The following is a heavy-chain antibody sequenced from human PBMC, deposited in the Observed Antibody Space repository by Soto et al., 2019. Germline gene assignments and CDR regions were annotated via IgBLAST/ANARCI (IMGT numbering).Heavy chain of an antibody. V-gene: IGHV3-74*01. Sequence: PGGSLRLSCAASGFIFTNYWMHWVRQAPGERLVWVARISGDGTTTTYVDSAKGRFTISKDNAKNTVYLQMNGLRTEDTAVYYCGRGSGPRGRPYWGQGITVTVS. CDR1: GFIFTNYW. CDR2: ISGDGTTT. J-gene: IGHJ1*01. D-gene: IGHD3-16*01. CDR3: GRGSGPRGRPY.